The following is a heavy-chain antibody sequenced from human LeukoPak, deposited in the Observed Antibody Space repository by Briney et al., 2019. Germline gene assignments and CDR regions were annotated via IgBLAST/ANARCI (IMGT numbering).Heavy chain of an antibody. Sequence: ETSETLSLTCTVSGGSISSYYWSWIRQPPGKGLEWIGYIYYSGSTNYNPSLKSRVTISVDTSKNQFSLKLSSVTAADTAVYYCARRIGFGELLGWFDPWGQGTLVTVSS. CDR1: GGSISSYY. V-gene: IGHV4-59*08. J-gene: IGHJ5*02. CDR3: ARRIGFGELLGWFDP. D-gene: IGHD3-10*01. CDR2: IYYSGST.